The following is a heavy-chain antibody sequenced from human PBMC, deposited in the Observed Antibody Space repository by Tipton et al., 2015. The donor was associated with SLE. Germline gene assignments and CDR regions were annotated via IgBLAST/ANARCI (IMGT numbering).Heavy chain of an antibody. Sequence: TLSLTCTVSGGSISSGGYSWSWIRQPPGKGLEWIGEIDHFGNTNYNPSLKSRVTVSVDTSKNQFSLKLSSVTAADTAVYYCARVSGGIAYMDVWGKGTTVTFSS. D-gene: IGHD6-13*01. J-gene: IGHJ6*03. CDR3: ARVSGGIAYMDV. CDR2: IDHFGNT. V-gene: IGHV4-30-2*01. CDR1: GGSISSGGYS.